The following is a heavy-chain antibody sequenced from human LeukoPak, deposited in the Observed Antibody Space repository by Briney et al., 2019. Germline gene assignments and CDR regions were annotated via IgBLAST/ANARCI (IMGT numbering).Heavy chain of an antibody. CDR2: ISGSGGST. J-gene: IGHJ4*02. D-gene: IGHD4-17*01. Sequence: GGSLRLSCETSGFSFSSYWMSWVRQAPGKGLEWVSAISGSGGSTYYADSVKGRFTIPRDNSKNTLYLQMNSLRAEDTAVYYCASNTGDYASDYWGQGTLVTASS. CDR3: ASNTGDYASDY. V-gene: IGHV3-23*01. CDR1: GFSFSSYW.